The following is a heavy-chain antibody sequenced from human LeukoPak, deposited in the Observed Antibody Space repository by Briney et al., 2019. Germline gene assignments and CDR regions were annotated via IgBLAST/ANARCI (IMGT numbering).Heavy chain of an antibody. CDR3: AKLTATYYDFWSGYNYYGMDV. CDR2: ISSSSSYI. V-gene: IGHV3-21*01. CDR1: GFTFSSYS. J-gene: IGHJ6*02. D-gene: IGHD3-3*01. Sequence: GGSLRLSCAASGFTFSSYSMNWVRQAPGKGLEWVSSISSSSSYIHYADSVKGRFTISRDNAKNSLYLQMNSLRAEDTAVYYCAKLTATYYDFWSGYNYYGMDVWGQGTTVTVSS.